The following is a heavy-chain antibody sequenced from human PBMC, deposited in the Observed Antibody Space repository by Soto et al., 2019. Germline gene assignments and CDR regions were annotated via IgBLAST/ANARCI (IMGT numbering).Heavy chain of an antibody. CDR1: GFIFNNYA. D-gene: IGHD2-21*01. J-gene: IGHJ2*01. CDR2: VSGRGGSA. Sequence: EVQLLESGGGLVQRGGSLRLSCAASGFIFNNYAMTWVRQAPGKGLEWVARVSGRGGSAYYADSVKGRLTISRDNSNNTLYLQMTDVRGKDTAVYYCVRRAGGAVVWYYDLWGRGTLVSVFS. CDR3: VRRAGGAVVWYYDL. V-gene: IGHV3-23*01.